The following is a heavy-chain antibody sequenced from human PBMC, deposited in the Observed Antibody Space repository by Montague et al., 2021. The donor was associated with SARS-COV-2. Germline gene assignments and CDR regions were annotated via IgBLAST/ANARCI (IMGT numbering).Heavy chain of an antibody. CDR1: GFTFSSYS. Sequence: SLRLSCAASGFTFSSYSVNWVRQAPGKGLEWISYISSSTNIIYYADSVKGRFTISRDNARNSLYLQMNSLRVDDTAVYHCAKDLVLRAARPDALDVWGQGTVVTVSS. CDR3: AKDLVLRAARPDALDV. V-gene: IGHV3-48*04. D-gene: IGHD6-6*01. J-gene: IGHJ3*01. CDR2: ISSSTNII.